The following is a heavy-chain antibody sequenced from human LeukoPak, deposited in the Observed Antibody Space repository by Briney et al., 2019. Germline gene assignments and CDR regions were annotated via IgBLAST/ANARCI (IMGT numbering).Heavy chain of an antibody. D-gene: IGHD5-12*01. CDR2: INPNSGGT. Sequence: ASVRVSCKASGYTFTGYYMQWVRQAPGQGLEWMGWINPNSGGTNYAQKFQGWVTMTRDTSISTAYMELSRLRSDDTAVYYCARAQYIVATNLQGAFDIWGQGTMVTVSS. V-gene: IGHV1-2*04. J-gene: IGHJ3*02. CDR1: GYTFTGYY. CDR3: ARAQYIVATNLQGAFDI.